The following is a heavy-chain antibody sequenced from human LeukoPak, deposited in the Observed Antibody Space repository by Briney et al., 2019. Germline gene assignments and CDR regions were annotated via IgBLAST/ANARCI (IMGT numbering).Heavy chain of an antibody. Sequence: PGGSLRLSCAASGFIFSTYWMSCVRLAPGKGLEWVANINQDGSETFYVDSVKGRFTISRDNGKDSMFVQMDSLRAEDTAVYYCVRGFDGYFGFDLWGQGTMVTVSS. CDR3: VRGFDGYFGFDL. V-gene: IGHV3-7*05. J-gene: IGHJ3*01. CDR1: GFIFSTYW. CDR2: INQDGSET. D-gene: IGHD5-24*01.